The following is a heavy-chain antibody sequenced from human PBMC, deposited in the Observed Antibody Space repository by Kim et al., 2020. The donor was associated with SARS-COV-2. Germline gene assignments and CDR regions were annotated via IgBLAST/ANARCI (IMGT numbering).Heavy chain of an antibody. CDR3: ARESSSSSSFDY. Sequence: MYYADSVKGRFTISKDKANNSLFLQMSGLRVEDTAIYYCARESSSSSSFDYWGQGTLVTVSS. J-gene: IGHJ4*02. CDR2: M. V-gene: IGHV3-11*01. D-gene: IGHD6-6*01.